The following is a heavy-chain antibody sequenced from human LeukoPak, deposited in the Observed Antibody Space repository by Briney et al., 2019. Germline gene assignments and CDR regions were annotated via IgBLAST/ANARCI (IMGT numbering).Heavy chain of an antibody. J-gene: IGHJ3*02. V-gene: IGHV4-61*02. CDR1: GGSISSGSYY. Sequence: TTSQTLSLXCTVSGGSISSGSYYWSWSRQPAGKGLEWIGRIYTSGSTNYNPSLKSRVTISVDTSKNQFSLKLSSVTAADTAVYYCARSGRDGYNWGAFDIWGQGTMVTVSS. CDR3: ARSGRDGYNWGAFDI. D-gene: IGHD5-24*01. CDR2: IYTSGST.